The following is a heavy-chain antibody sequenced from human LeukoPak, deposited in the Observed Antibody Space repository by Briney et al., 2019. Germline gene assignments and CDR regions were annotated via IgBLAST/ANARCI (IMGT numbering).Heavy chain of an antibody. CDR3: ARIYYGSGSYWSSGSYYGMDV. Sequence: GGSLRLSCAASGFTFSSYAMSWVRQAPGKGLEWVSGVGFDGTRYYADSVKGRFTVSRDTATNTLYLQMSSLRAEDTAVYYCARIYYGSGSYWSSGSYYGMDVWGQGTTVTVSS. CDR1: GFTFSSYA. CDR2: VGFDGTR. D-gene: IGHD3-10*01. V-gene: IGHV3-23*01. J-gene: IGHJ6*02.